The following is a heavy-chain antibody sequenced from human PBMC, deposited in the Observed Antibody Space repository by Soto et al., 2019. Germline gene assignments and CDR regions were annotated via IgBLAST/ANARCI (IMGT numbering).Heavy chain of an antibody. J-gene: IGHJ4*02. CDR1: GFTFSSYG. Sequence: QVQLVESGGGVVQPGRSLRLSCAASGFTFSSYGMHWVRQAPGKGLEWVAVIWYDGSNKYYADSVKGRFTISRDNSKNTLYLQMNSLRAEDTAVYYCARENTYYYDSSLDYCGQGTLVTVSS. CDR3: ARENTYYYDSSLDY. V-gene: IGHV3-33*01. CDR2: IWYDGSNK. D-gene: IGHD3-22*01.